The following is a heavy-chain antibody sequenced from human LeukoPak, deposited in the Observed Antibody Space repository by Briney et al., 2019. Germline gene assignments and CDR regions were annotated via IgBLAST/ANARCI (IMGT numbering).Heavy chain of an antibody. CDR3: ARELPPVVNYRFDH. J-gene: IGHJ5*02. Sequence: PGGSLRLPCAASGFTLSDYYMTWIRHAPGKGLEWVSYISSSSCHTPYADSVKGRFTISRDNAKTSLYLKMNRLRAEDTAVYYCARELPPVVNYRFDHWGQGTLVTVSS. CDR1: GFTLSDYY. V-gene: IGHV3-11*06. CDR2: ISSSSCHT. D-gene: IGHD1-7*01.